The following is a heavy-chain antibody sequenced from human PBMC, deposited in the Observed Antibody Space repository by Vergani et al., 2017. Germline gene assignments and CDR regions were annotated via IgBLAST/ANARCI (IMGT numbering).Heavy chain of an antibody. D-gene: IGHD6-13*01. J-gene: IGHJ2*01. CDR1: GGSISSYY. CDR3: ARETELVRVESWYFDL. CDR2: IYYSGST. V-gene: IGHV4-59*01. Sequence: QVQLQESGPGLVKPSETLSLTCTVSGGSISSYYWSWIRQPPGKGLEWIGYIYYSGSTNYNPSLKSRGTIAVDTSKNQFSLKLSSVTAADTAVYYCARETELVRVESWYFDLWGRGTLVTVSS.